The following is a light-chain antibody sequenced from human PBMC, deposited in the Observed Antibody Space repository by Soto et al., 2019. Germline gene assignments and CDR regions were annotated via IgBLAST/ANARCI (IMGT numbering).Light chain of an antibody. Sequence: QSVLTQPPSVSGAPGQRVTLSCTGRNSNIGAGYDVHWYQQVPGTAPKLLIYGNSNRPSGVPDRFSGSKSGTSASLAITGLQAEDEADYYCQSHDSSLSGHAVFGGGTKLTVL. V-gene: IGLV1-40*01. CDR2: GNS. J-gene: IGLJ2*01. CDR3: QSHDSSLSGHAV. CDR1: NSNIGAGYD.